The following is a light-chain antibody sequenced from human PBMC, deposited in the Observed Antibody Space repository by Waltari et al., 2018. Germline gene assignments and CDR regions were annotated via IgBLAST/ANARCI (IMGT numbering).Light chain of an antibody. Sequence: DIVTTQSPDALTVSLGERATINCKSSPSVLYDSNNKNYLAWYQQRPGQPHKLLIYWASTRESGVPDRFSGSGSGTAFTLTISSLQAEDVAVYYCQQYYSMPVTFGGGTKVEIK. CDR2: WAS. V-gene: IGKV4-1*01. CDR1: PSVLYDSNNKNY. CDR3: QQYYSMPVT. J-gene: IGKJ4*01.